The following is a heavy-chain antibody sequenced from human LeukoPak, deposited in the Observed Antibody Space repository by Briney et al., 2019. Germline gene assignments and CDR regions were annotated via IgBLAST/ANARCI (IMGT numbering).Heavy chain of an antibody. V-gene: IGHV3-23*01. CDR3: AKLLAVAGTWDRFDY. CDR1: GFTFSSYA. J-gene: IGHJ4*02. Sequence: PGGSLRLSCAASGFTFSSYAMTWVRQAPGKGLEWVSGISGSGDSTYYADSVKGRFTISRDNSKNTLYLQMNSLRAEDTAVYYCAKLLAVAGTWDRFDYWGQGTLVTVSS. CDR2: ISGSGDST. D-gene: IGHD6-19*01.